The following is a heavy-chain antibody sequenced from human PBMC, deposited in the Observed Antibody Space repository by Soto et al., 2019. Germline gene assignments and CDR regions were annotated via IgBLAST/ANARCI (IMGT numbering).Heavy chain of an antibody. CDR1: GGSISSGDYY. CDR2: IYYSGST. V-gene: IGHV4-30-4*01. Sequence: PSETLSLTCTVSGGSISSGDYYWSWIRQPPGKGLEWIGYIYYSGSTYYNPSLKSRVTISVDRSKNQFSLKLSSVTAADTAVYYCARVSRYYYDSSGSDVFDYYAMDVWGQGTTVTVSS. D-gene: IGHD3-22*01. CDR3: ARVSRYYYDSSGSDVFDYYAMDV. J-gene: IGHJ6*02.